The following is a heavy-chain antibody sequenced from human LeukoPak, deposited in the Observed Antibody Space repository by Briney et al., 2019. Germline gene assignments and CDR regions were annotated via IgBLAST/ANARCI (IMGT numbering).Heavy chain of an antibody. CDR2: IYYSGST. D-gene: IGHD3-22*01. CDR3: ARDYYYDSSGYYLRHDYYYYYMDV. Sequence: PSETLSPTCTVSGGSISSSSYYWGWIRQPPGKGLEWIGSIYYSGSTYYNPSLKSRVTISVDTSKNQFSLKLSSVTAADTAVYYCARDYYYDSSGYYLRHDYYYYYMDVWGKGTTVTVSS. V-gene: IGHV4-39*02. CDR1: GGSISSSSYY. J-gene: IGHJ6*03.